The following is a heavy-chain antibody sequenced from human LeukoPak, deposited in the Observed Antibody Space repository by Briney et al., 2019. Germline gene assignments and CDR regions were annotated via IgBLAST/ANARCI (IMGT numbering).Heavy chain of an antibody. CDR1: GGSISSHGYY. Sequence: PSETLSLTCTVSGGSISSHGYYWAWIRQPPGKGLEWIGNIYYSGDTYYNPSLKSRVTISVDTSKYQFSLKLSSVTAADTAVYYCARHVRSNYAPLDYWGQGTLVTVSS. CDR2: IYYSGDT. V-gene: IGHV4-39*01. J-gene: IGHJ4*02. CDR3: ARHVRSNYAPLDY. D-gene: IGHD4-11*01.